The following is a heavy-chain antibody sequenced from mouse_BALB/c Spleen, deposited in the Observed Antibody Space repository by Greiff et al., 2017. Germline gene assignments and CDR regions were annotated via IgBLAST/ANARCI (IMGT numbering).Heavy chain of an antibody. CDR1: GYTFTSYY. Sequence: QVQLQQSGPELVKPGASVKMSCKASGYTFTSYYIHWVKQRPGQGLEWIGWIYPGDGSTKYNEKFKGKTTLTADKSSSTAYMLLSSLTSEDSAIYFCARQGPRRAMDYWGQGTSVTVSS. CDR2: IYPGDGST. CDR3: ARQGPRRAMDY. V-gene: IGHV1S56*01. J-gene: IGHJ4*01.